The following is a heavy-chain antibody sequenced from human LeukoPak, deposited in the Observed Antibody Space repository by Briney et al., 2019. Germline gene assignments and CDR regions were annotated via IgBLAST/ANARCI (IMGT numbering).Heavy chain of an antibody. CDR2: ISWNSGSI. CDR3: AKDHVWRQQRGNYYYYYGMDV. J-gene: IGHJ6*02. V-gene: IGHV3-9*01. CDR1: GFTFDDYA. D-gene: IGHD3-16*01. Sequence: GGSLRLSCAASGFTFDDYAMHWVRQAPGKGLEWVSGISWNSGSIGYADSVKGRFTISRDNAKNSLYLQMNSLRAEDTALYYCAKDHVWRQQRGNYYYYYGMDVWGQGTTVTVSS.